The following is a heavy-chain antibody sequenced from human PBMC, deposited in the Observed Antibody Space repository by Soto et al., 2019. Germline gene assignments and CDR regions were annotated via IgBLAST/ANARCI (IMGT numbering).Heavy chain of an antibody. Sequence: PSETLSLTCTVSGGSVSSSSYYWSWIRQPPGKGLEWIGYIYYSGSTNYNPSLKSRVTISLDTSKNQFSLKLSSVTAADTAVYYCARDRHPYSSGWYYFDYWGQGTLVTVSS. CDR2: IYYSGST. D-gene: IGHD6-19*01. CDR3: ARDRHPYSSGWYYFDY. CDR1: GGSVSSSSYY. J-gene: IGHJ4*02. V-gene: IGHV4-61*01.